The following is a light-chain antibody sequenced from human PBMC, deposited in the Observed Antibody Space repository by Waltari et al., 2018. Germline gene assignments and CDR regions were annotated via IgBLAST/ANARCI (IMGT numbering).Light chain of an antibody. Sequence: EIVMTHSPASLSVSPGNRVTLSCRASQSVGTSLAWYQQRPGRAPRLLVYRASTRASDIPARFSGSGSGTDFTLSISTLQSEDFAVYYCQQYDDWPRTFGQGTKVEIK. V-gene: IGKV3-15*01. J-gene: IGKJ1*01. CDR2: RAS. CDR1: QSVGTS. CDR3: QQYDDWPRT.